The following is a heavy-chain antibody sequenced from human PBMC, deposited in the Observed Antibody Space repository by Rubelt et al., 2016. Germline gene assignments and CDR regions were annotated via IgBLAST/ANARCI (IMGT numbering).Heavy chain of an antibody. V-gene: IGHV3-7*01. CDR3: AREHSSPFYVLLVFGEVDY. D-gene: IGHD3-10*01. CDR2: IKQDGSEK. CDR1: GFTFSIYQ. J-gene: IGHJ4*02. Sequence: GGLVKPGESLRLSCAASGFTFSIYQMHWVRQAPGKGLERVANIKQDGSEKYYVVSVKGRFTISRDNAKNSLYLQMNSLRAEDTAVYYCAREHSSPFYVLLVFGEVDYWGQGTLVTVSS.